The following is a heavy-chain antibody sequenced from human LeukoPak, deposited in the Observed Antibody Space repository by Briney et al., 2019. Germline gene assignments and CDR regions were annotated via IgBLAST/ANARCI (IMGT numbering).Heavy chain of an antibody. CDR3: AKNSLLRGYPYNWFDP. J-gene: IGHJ5*02. D-gene: IGHD3-22*01. CDR1: GFTFSSYG. CDR2: IWYDGSNK. Sequence: PGGSLRLSCAASGFTFSSYGMHWVRQAPGKGLEWVAVIWYDGSNKYYADSVKGRFTISRDNSKNTLCLQMNSLRAEDTAVYYCAKNSLLRGYPYNWFDPWGQGTLVTVSS. V-gene: IGHV3-33*06.